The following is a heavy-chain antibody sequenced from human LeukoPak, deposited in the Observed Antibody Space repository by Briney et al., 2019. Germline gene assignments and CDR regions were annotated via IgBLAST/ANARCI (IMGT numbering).Heavy chain of an antibody. J-gene: IGHJ4*02. CDR1: GFTFSSHA. D-gene: IGHD2/OR15-2a*01. CDR3: AREGISRKMDFDY. V-gene: IGHV3-23*01. CDR2: ITNDNYDT. Sequence: GGSLRLSCAASGFTFSSHAMSWVRQAPEKGLEWVSSITNDNYDTFYADSVKGRFTISRDESKNTLYLQMKSLRAEDTAVYFCAREGISRKMDFDYWGQGTLVTVSS.